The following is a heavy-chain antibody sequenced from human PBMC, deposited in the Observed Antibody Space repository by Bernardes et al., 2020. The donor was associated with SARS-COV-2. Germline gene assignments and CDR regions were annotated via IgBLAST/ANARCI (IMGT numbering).Heavy chain of an antibody. D-gene: IGHD3-22*01. V-gene: IGHV4-39*01. Sequence: SETLSLTCTVSGGSISSSSYYWGWLHQPPGKGLEWIGSIYYSGSTYYNPSLKSRVTISVDTSKNQFSLKLSSVTAADTAVYYCARHGGITMIVVVIPGYFDYWGQGTLVTVSS. J-gene: IGHJ4*02. CDR1: GGSISSSSYY. CDR2: IYYSGST. CDR3: ARHGGITMIVVVIPGYFDY.